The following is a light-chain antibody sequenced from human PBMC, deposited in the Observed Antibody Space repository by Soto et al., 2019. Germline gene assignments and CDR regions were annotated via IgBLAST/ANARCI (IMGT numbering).Light chain of an antibody. CDR1: QSPLHSNGNTY. V-gene: IGKV2-28*01. J-gene: IGKJ4*01. CDR2: SVS. CDR3: MNAVQTLT. Sequence: DIVMTQSPLSLPVTPGEPASISCRSSQSPLHSNGNTYSDWYLQKPGQSPQLLIYSVSNRASGVPERFSGSGSGTDFTLKISRVEAEDVGVYYCMNAVQTLTFGGGTKVEI.